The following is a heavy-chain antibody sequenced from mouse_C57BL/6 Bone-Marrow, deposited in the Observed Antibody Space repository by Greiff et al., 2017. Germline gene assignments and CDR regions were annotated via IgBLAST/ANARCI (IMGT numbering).Heavy chain of an antibody. V-gene: IGHV1-55*01. Sequence: QVQLQQPGAELVKPGASVKMSCKASGYTFTSYWITWVKQRPGQGLEWIGDIYPGSGSTNYNEKFKSKATLTVDTSSSTAYMQLSSLTSEDSAVYYGARGGIYYYGSSLAWFAYWGQGTLVTVSA. CDR2: IYPGSGST. CDR1: GYTFTSYW. CDR3: ARGGIYYYGSSLAWFAY. D-gene: IGHD1-1*01. J-gene: IGHJ3*01.